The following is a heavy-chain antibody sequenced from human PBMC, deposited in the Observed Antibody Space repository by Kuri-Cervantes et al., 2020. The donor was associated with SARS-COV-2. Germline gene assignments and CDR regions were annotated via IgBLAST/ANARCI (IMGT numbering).Heavy chain of an antibody. CDR3: ARHGKGALNTNRYFDL. Sequence: GSLRLSCTVSGGSISSSSYYWGWIRQPPGEGLEWIGTIFYGGSTYYNPSLKSRVTMSVDTSKNQFSLKLSSVTAADTAFYYCARHGKGALNTNRYFDLWGRGTLVTVSS. CDR1: GGSISSSSYY. V-gene: IGHV4-39*01. D-gene: IGHD1-26*01. J-gene: IGHJ2*01. CDR2: IFYGGST.